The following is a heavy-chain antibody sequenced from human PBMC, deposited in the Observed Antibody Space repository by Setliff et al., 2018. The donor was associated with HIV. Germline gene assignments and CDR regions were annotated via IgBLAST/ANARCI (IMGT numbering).Heavy chain of an antibody. D-gene: IGHD2-21*02. CDR2: IYYNGSS. Sequence: PSETLSLTCTVSGASIGSGHSYWSWIRQHPGKGLEWTGNIYYNGSSYHNPSLKSRVTISVDTSKNQFSLNLRSVTAADTAVYYCARAPGVTPFDHWGPGTLVTVS. J-gene: IGHJ4*02. CDR3: ARAPGVTPFDH. V-gene: IGHV4-31*03. CDR1: GASIGSGHSY.